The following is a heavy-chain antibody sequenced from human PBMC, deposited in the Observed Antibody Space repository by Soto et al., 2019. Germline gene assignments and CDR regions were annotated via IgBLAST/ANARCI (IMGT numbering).Heavy chain of an antibody. CDR3: AKDSRLPGFGLLIHDFDI. Sequence: PGGSLRLSCAVSGFTFNDYAMSWVRQAPGKGLEWVSTISGSLGSAYYAASVEGRFTISGDNSNNTLYLQMNSLRVEDTATYYCAKDSRLPGFGLLIHDFDIWGQGTMVTVSS. CDR1: GFTFNDYA. CDR2: ISGSLGSA. J-gene: IGHJ3*02. D-gene: IGHD3-3*01. V-gene: IGHV3-23*01.